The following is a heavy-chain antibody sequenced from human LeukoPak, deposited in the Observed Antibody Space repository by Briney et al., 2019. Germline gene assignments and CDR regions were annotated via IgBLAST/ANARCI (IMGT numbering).Heavy chain of an antibody. D-gene: IGHD3-3*01. CDR3: ARDPNFPYFDY. Sequence: PSETLSLTCTVSGGSISSSSYYWGWIRQPPGKGLEWIGSIYYSGSTYYNPSLKSRVTISVDTSKNQFSLKLSSVTAADTAVYYCARDPNFPYFDYWGQGTLVTVSS. J-gene: IGHJ4*02. CDR1: GGSISSSSYY. CDR2: IYYSGST. V-gene: IGHV4-39*07.